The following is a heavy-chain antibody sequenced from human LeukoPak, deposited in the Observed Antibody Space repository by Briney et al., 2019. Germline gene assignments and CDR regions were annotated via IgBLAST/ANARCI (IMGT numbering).Heavy chain of an antibody. Sequence: SETLSLTCTVSGGSISSGSYYWSWIRQPAGKGLEWIGRIYTSGSTNYNPSLKSRVTMSVDTSKNQFSLKPSSVTAADTAVYYRARDMSIAAAGRGLFWYFDLWGRGTLVTVSS. V-gene: IGHV4-61*02. D-gene: IGHD6-13*01. CDR3: ARDMSIAAAGRGLFWYFDL. CDR2: IYTSGST. J-gene: IGHJ2*01. CDR1: GGSISSGSYY.